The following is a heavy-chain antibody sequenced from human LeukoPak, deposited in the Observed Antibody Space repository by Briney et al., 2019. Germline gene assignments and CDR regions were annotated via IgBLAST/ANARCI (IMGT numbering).Heavy chain of an antibody. Sequence: PSETLSLTCTVSGGSISSYYWSWIRQPPGKGLEWIGYIYYSGSTNYNPSLKSRVTISVDTSKNQFSLKLSSVTAADTAVYYCARHNSFGSSWYYFDYWGQGTLVTVFS. V-gene: IGHV4-59*08. J-gene: IGHJ4*02. D-gene: IGHD6-13*01. CDR3: ARHNSFGSSWYYFDY. CDR1: GGSISSYY. CDR2: IYYSGST.